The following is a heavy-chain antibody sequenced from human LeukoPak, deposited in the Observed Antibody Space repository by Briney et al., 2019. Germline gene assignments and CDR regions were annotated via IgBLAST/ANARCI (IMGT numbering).Heavy chain of an antibody. D-gene: IGHD5-12*01. CDR2: ISGSGGST. J-gene: IGHJ3*02. CDR3: TTDGYSAFDI. CDR1: GFTFSSYA. Sequence: GGSLRLSCAASGFTFSSYAMSWVRQAPGKGLEGVAAISGSGGSTSYADSVKGRFTISRDNSKNTLYLQMNSLKTEDTAVYYCTTDGYSAFDIWGQGTMVTVSS. V-gene: IGHV3-23*01.